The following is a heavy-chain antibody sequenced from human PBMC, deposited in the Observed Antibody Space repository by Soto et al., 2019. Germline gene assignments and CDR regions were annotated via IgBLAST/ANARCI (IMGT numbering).Heavy chain of an antibody. Sequence: GGSLRLSCAASGFTFSSYWMSWVRQAPGKGLEWVANIKQDGSEKYYVDSVKGRFTISRDNAKNSLYLQMNSLRAEDTAVYYCARGGDVVVPAVRNYYYYYMDVWGKGTTVTVSS. D-gene: IGHD2-2*01. CDR3: ARGGDVVVPAVRNYYYYYMDV. J-gene: IGHJ6*03. CDR2: IKQDGSEK. CDR1: GFTFSSYW. V-gene: IGHV3-7*01.